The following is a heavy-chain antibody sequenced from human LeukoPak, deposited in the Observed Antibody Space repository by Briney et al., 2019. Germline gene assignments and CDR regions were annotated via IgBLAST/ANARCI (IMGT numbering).Heavy chain of an antibody. CDR2: ISFDGSNK. CDR1: GFTFSSYG. V-gene: IGHV3-30*18. J-gene: IGHJ4*02. CDR3: AKGRGAEAGTVYFDY. D-gene: IGHD6-13*01. Sequence: GRSLRLSCAASGFTFSSYGMHWVRQAPGKGLEWVAVISFDGSNKNYADSVKGRFTISRDNSKNTLYLQMNSLRTEDTAVYYCAKGRGAEAGTVYFDYWGQGTLVTVSS.